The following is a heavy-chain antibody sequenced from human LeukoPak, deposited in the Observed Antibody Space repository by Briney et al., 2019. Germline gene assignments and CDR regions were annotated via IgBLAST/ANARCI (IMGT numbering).Heavy chain of an antibody. CDR3: ARATYYYGSGSYTIDY. V-gene: IGHV4-30-4*01. Sequence: SQTLSLTCTVSGGSISSGDYYWSWIRQPPGKGLEWIGYIYYSGSTYYNPSLKSRVTISVDTSKNQFSLKLSSVTAADTAVYYCARATYYYGSGSYTIDYWGQGTLVTVSS. D-gene: IGHD3-10*01. J-gene: IGHJ4*02. CDR1: GGSISSGDYY. CDR2: IYYSGST.